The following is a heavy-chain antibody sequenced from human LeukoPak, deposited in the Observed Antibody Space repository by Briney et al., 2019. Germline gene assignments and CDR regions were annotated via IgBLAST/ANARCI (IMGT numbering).Heavy chain of an antibody. CDR3: AKAPGQWPDVGVGYYFDY. D-gene: IGHD1-26*01. CDR2: ISGSGGST. CDR1: GFTFSSYA. V-gene: IGHV3-23*01. Sequence: GGSLRLSCAASGFTFSSYAMSWVRQAPGKGLEWVSAISGSGGSTYYADSVKGRFTISGDNSKNTLYLQMNSLRAEDTAVYYCAKAPGQWPDVGVGYYFDYWGQGIMVTVSS. J-gene: IGHJ4*02.